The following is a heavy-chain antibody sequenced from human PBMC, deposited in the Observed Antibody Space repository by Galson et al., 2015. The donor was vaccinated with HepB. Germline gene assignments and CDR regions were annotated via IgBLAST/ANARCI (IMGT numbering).Heavy chain of an antibody. CDR2: FDPEDGET. D-gene: IGHD6-19*01. CDR3: ATDRPMAGTGWYFDL. CDR1: GYTLTELS. J-gene: IGHJ2*01. V-gene: IGHV1-24*01. Sequence: SVKVSCKVSGYTLTELSTHWVRQAPGKGLEWMGGFDPEDGETIYAQKFQGRVTMTEDTSTDTAYMELSSLRSEDTAVYYCATDRPMAGTGWYFDLWGRGTLVTVSS.